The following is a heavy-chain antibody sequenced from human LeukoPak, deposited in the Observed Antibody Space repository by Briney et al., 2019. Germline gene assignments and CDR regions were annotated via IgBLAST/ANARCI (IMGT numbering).Heavy chain of an antibody. CDR3: ARESGSYGGSYFDY. J-gene: IGHJ4*02. D-gene: IGHD1-26*01. CDR1: GFIFKKYW. Sequence: GGSLRLSCAASGFIFKKYWMNWVRQVPGKGLECLANIKEDGSETYYADSVKGRFTISRDNAKNTLYLQMNSLRAEDTAVYYCARESGSYGGSYFDYWGQGTLVTVSS. CDR2: IKEDGSET. V-gene: IGHV3-7*01.